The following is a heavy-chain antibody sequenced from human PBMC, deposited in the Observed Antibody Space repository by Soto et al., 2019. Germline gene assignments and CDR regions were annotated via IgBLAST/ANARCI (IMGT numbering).Heavy chain of an antibody. CDR1: GGTFSSYA. V-gene: IGHV1-69*06. J-gene: IGHJ4*02. CDR3: ARGVVGPRTYYYDSSGLSPFDY. D-gene: IGHD3-22*01. CDR2: IIPIFVTA. Sequence: SVKVSCKASGGTFSSYAISWERQAPGQGLEWMGGIIPIFVTANYAQKFQGRVTITADKSTSTAYMELSSLRSEDTAVYYCARGVVGPRTYYYDSSGLSPFDYWGQGTLVTVSS.